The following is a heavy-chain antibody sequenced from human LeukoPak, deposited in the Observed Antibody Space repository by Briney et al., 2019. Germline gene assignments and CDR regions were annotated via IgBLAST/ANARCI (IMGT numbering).Heavy chain of an antibody. J-gene: IGHJ5*02. V-gene: IGHV1-24*01. CDR2: FDPEDGET. CDR1: GYTLTELS. D-gene: IGHD2-21*02. CDR3: ARISGDYMAWFDP. Sequence: ASVKVSCKVSGYTLTELSMHWVRQAPGKGLEWMGGFDPEDGETIYAQKFQGRVTMTEDTSTDTAYMELSSLRSDDTAVYFCARISGDYMAWFDPWGQGTLVTVSS.